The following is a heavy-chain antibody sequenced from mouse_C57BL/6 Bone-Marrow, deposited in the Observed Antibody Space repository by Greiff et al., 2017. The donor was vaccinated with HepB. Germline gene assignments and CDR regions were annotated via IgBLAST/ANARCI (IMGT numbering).Heavy chain of an antibody. Sequence: VQLQQSGAEFVKPGASVKLSCKASGYTFTSYWMQWVKQRPGQGLEWIGEIDPSDGYINYNQKFKGKATVTVDTSSSTAYMQLSSLTSEDSAVDSCERIASLLSWFANWGQGTRVTVSA. CDR3: ERIASLLSWFAN. CDR2: IDPSDGYI. J-gene: IGHJ3*01. D-gene: IGHD1-1*01. V-gene: IGHV1-50*01. CDR1: GYTFTSYW.